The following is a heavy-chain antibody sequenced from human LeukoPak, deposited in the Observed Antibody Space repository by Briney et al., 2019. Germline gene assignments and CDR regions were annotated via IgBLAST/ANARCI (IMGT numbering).Heavy chain of an antibody. V-gene: IGHV4-59*08. J-gene: IGHJ4*02. CDR1: GASFSNYY. CDR2: FHYSGST. D-gene: IGHD2-15*01. CDR3: ARHHDGGPKLRLDF. Sequence: KPSETLSLTCRVSGASFSNYYWSWIRQSPGKGLEWIGFFHYSGSTNYNPSLNSRVTTSIDTSMNQLSLTLVSVTAADTAVYFCARHHDGGPKLRLDFWGLGVLVTVSS.